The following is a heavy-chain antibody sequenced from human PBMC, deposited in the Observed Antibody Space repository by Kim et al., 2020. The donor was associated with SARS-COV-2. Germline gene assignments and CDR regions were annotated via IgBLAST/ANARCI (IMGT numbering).Heavy chain of an antibody. D-gene: IGHD5-18*01. V-gene: IGHV3-23*01. Sequence: GGSLRLSCAASGFTFSSYAMSWVRQAPGKGLEWVSAISGSGGSTYYADSVKGRFTISRDNSKNTLYLQMNSLRAEDTAVYYCSKGRGYSYCSNGFDPWGQGTLVTVSS. CDR1: GFTFSSYA. CDR3: SKGRGYSYCSNGFDP. CDR2: ISGSGGST. J-gene: IGHJ5*02.